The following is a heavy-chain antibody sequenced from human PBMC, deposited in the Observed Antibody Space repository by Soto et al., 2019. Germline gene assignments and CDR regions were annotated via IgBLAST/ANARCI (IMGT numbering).Heavy chain of an antibody. CDR3: ARHFVAVVIKGWGY. CDR1: GASIDRSNYY. V-gene: IGHV4-39*01. D-gene: IGHD3-22*01. CDR2: TYYNGNA. J-gene: IGHJ4*02. Sequence: QLQLQESGPGLVKPSETLSLTCTVSGASIDRSNYYWDWIRQPPGKGLEWIGTTYYNGNAYYNPSLKSRFTMSVDTSKNHFSLKLISVTAADTAVYYCARHFVAVVIKGWGYWGQGTLVTVSS.